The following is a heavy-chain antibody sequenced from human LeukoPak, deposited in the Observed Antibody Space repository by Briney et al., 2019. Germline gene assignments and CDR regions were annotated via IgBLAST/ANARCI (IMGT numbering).Heavy chain of an antibody. J-gene: IGHJ5*02. Sequence: GGSLRLSCTGSGFTFGSYAMTWVRQAPGKGLEWVSTISGSGDARYYADSVKGRFTISRDNPINTLYLQMSSLRAEDTALYYCAKERFRALDPWGQGTLVSVAS. CDR1: GFTFGSYA. D-gene: IGHD3-3*01. V-gene: IGHV3-23*01. CDR2: ISGSGDAR. CDR3: AKERFRALDP.